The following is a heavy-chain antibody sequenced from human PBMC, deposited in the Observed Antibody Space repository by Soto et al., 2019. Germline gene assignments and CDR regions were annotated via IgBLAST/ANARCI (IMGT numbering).Heavy chain of an antibody. CDR1: GFTFSSYA. D-gene: IGHD1-1*01. CDR3: ARDRLGTPYFLYYGMDV. Sequence: GGSLRLSCAASGFTFSSYAMHWVRQAPGKGLEWVAVISYDGSNKYYADSVKGRFTISRDNSKNTLYLQMNSLGAEDTAVYYCARDRLGTPYFLYYGMDVWGQGTTVTVSS. CDR2: ISYDGSNK. J-gene: IGHJ6*02. V-gene: IGHV3-30-3*01.